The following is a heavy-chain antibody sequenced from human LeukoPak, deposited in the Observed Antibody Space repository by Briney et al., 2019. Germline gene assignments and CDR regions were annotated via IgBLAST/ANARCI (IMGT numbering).Heavy chain of an antibody. CDR1: GFTFSSYA. J-gene: IGHJ4*02. CDR2: ISYDGNNK. CDR3: ARVGGSSSWYEY. D-gene: IGHD6-13*01. V-gene: IGHV3-30-3*01. Sequence: GRSLRLSCADSGFTFSSYAMHWVRQAPGQGLEWVAVISYDGNNKYYADSVKGRFTISRDSSKNTLYLLMNSLRAEDTAVYYCARVGGSSSWYEYWGQGTLVTVSS.